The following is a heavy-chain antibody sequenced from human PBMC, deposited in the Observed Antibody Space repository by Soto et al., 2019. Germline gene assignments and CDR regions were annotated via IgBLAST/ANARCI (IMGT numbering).Heavy chain of an antibody. D-gene: IGHD3-10*01. CDR2: ISGSGGST. CDR3: AKDVYLSVRGPDDYMDV. V-gene: IGHV3-23*01. J-gene: IGHJ6*03. CDR1: GFTFSSYA. Sequence: GGSLRLSCAASGFTFSSYAMSWVRQAPGKGLEWVSAISGSGGSTYYADSVKGRFTISRDNSKNTLYLQMNSLRAEDTAVYYCAKDVYLSVRGPDDYMDVWGKGTTVTVSS.